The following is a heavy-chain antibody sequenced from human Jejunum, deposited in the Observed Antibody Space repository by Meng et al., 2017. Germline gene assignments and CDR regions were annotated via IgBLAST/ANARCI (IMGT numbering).Heavy chain of an antibody. V-gene: IGHV1-2*02. CDR3: AREVGSLAGDFDS. Sequence: VHLVQSGAEVKNPGASVKVSCKASGYTFTAYYIHWVRQAPGQGLEWMGWINTNTGGTNYAQNFEDGVTMTRDTSINTAYMEVSRLRSDDTAVYYCAREVGSLAGDFDSWGQGTLVTVSS. D-gene: IGHD6-19*01. CDR1: GYTFTAYY. J-gene: IGHJ4*02. CDR2: INTNTGGT.